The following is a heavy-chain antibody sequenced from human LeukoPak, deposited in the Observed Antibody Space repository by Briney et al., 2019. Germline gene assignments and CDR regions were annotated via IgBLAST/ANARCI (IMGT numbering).Heavy chain of an antibody. CDR2: IRSKGNSYAT. D-gene: IGHD2-21*01. CDR3: TAISYFDY. Sequence: GGSLRLSCAASGFTFSGSAMHWVRQASGKGVEWVGRIRSKGNSYATAYAASVKGRFTISRDDSKNTAYLQMNSLKTEDTAVYYCTAISYFDYWGQGTLVTVSS. V-gene: IGHV3-73*01. J-gene: IGHJ4*02. CDR1: GFTFSGSA.